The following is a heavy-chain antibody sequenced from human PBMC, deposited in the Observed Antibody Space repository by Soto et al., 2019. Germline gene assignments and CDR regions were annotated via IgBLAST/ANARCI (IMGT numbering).Heavy chain of an antibody. CDR2: VYYSGST. CDR1: GGSVSSGDHY. J-gene: IGHJ4*02. CDR3: ATESSGSSPLHFDF. D-gene: IGHD3-22*01. Sequence: QVLLEESGPGLVKPSQTLSLTCTVSGGSVSSGDHYWSWIRQPPGKGLEWIGYVYYSGSTYYNPSLGSRVTISIDTSKNRFSLKLMAVTASDAAVYFCATESSGSSPLHFDFWGQGALVSVSS. V-gene: IGHV4-30-4*01.